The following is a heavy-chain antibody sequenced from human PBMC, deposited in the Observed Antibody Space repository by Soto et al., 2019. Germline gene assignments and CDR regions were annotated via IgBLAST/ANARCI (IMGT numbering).Heavy chain of an antibody. J-gene: IGHJ6*02. V-gene: IGHV1-69*01. CDR2: IIPIFGTA. CDR1: GGTFSSYA. D-gene: IGHD6-13*01. Sequence: QVQLVQSGAEVKKPGSSVKVSCKASGGTFSSYAISWVRQAHGQGLEWMGGIIPIFGTANYAQKFQGRVTITADESTSTAYMELSSLRSEDTAVYYCARGKASSWWGGYYYYGMDVWGQGTTVTVSS. CDR3: ARGKASSWWGGYYYYGMDV.